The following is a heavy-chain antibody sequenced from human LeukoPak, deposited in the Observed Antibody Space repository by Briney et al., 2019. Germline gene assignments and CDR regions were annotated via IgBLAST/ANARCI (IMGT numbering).Heavy chain of an antibody. D-gene: IGHD3-16*01. CDR2: IKLDGTEK. CDR3: ASDRFYFGV. CDR1: GFTLSSYW. V-gene: IGHV3-7*05. J-gene: IGHJ4*02. Sequence: PGGSLRLSCAASGFTLSSYWMHWVRQAPGKGLEWVANIKLDGTEKYYVDSVKGRFTISRDNAKNSLYLQMNSLRAEDTAVYYCASDRFYFGVWGQGTLVTVSP.